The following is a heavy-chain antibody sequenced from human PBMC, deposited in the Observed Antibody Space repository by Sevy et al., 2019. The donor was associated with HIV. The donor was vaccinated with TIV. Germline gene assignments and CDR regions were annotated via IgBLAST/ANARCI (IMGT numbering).Heavy chain of an antibody. CDR3: ARNGGSLRGSVNLWFDS. Sequence: SETLSLTCGVSGGSINGYYWNWIRQSPEKGLEWIGEIYYNGATNYNPSLESRVTMSVDMSKSQVSLTLRSMTAADTAVYYCARNGGSLRGSVNLWFDSWGQGSLVTVSS. D-gene: IGHD3-16*01. CDR1: GGSINGYY. J-gene: IGHJ5*01. V-gene: IGHV4-59*13. CDR2: IYYNGAT.